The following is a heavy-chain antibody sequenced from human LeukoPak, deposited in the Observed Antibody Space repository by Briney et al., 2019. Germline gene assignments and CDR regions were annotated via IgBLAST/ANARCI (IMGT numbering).Heavy chain of an antibody. CDR3: ARSGYSYDLPDY. CDR2: IYSGGST. Sequence: GGSLRLSCAASGFTVSSNYMGWVRQAPGKGLEWVSVIYSGGSTYYADSVKGRFTISRDNSKNTLYLQMNSLRAEDTAVYYCARSGYSYDLPDYWGQGTLVTVSS. D-gene: IGHD5-18*01. J-gene: IGHJ4*02. CDR1: GFTVSSNY. V-gene: IGHV3-53*01.